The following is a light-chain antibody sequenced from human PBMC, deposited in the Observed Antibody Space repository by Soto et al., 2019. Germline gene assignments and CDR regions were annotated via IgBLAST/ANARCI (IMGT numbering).Light chain of an antibody. J-gene: IGKJ3*01. CDR3: QQYGSSPPFT. V-gene: IGKV3-20*01. Sequence: EIVLTQSPGTLSLSPGERATLSCRASQSVSSSFLAWYQQKPGQAPRLLIYGASSRATGIRDRFSGSGSGTDFTLTISRLEPEDCAVYYCQQYGSSPPFTFGPGTKVDIK. CDR2: GAS. CDR1: QSVSSSF.